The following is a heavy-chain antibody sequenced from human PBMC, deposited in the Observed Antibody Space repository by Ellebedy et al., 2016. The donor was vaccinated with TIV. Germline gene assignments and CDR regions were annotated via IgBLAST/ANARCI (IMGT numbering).Heavy chain of an antibody. CDR3: ATSRYYDILNAYYSDFDY. D-gene: IGHD3-9*01. Sequence: SETLSLTXSVSGGSISSGGYYWSWIRQHPGKGLEWIGYIYYSGSTYYNPSLKSRVTMSVDTSKNQFSLKLSSVAAEDTAVYYCATSRYYDILNAYYSDFDYWGQGNLVTVSS. J-gene: IGHJ4*02. CDR2: IYYSGST. CDR1: GGSISSGGYY. V-gene: IGHV4-31*03.